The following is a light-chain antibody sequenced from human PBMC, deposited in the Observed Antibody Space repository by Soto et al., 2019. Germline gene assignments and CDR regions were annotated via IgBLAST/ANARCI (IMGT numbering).Light chain of an antibody. CDR3: QSYDSSLSGYV. CDR2: AND. Sequence: QSVLTQPPSVSGAPGQRVTISCSGSSSNIGGGYDVHWYQQLPGTPPKLLIYANDNRPSGVPDRFSGSKSGTSASLAITGLQAEDEADYYCQSYDSSLSGYVFGTGTKLTVL. J-gene: IGLJ1*01. V-gene: IGLV1-40*01. CDR1: SSNIGGGYD.